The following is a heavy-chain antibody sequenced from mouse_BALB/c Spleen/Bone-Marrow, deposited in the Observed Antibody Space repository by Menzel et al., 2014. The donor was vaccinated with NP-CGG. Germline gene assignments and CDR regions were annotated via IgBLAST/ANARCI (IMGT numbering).Heavy chain of an antibody. CDR2: ISSGSSTI. D-gene: IGHD1-1*01. Sequence: EVKLVESGGGLVQPGGSRKLSCAASGFTFSSFGMHWVRQAPEKGLEWVAYISSGSSTIYYADTVKGRFTISRDNPKNTLFLQMTSLRSEDTAMYYCARSYYGSSYYFDYWGQGTPVTVSS. V-gene: IGHV5-17*02. J-gene: IGHJ2*01. CDR3: ARSYYGSSYYFDY. CDR1: GFTFSSFG.